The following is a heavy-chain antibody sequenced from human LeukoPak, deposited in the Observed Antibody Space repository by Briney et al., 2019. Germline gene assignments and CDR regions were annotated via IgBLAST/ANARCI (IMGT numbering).Heavy chain of an antibody. Sequence: SGTLSLTCAVSGGSISSSNWWSWVRQPPGKGLEWIGEIYHSGSTNYNPSLKSRVTISVDTSKNQFSLKLSSVTAADTAVYYCARGIAARWVRHYYYYYMDVWGKGTTVTVSS. D-gene: IGHD6-6*01. V-gene: IGHV4-4*02. CDR1: GGSISSSNW. CDR3: ARGIAARWVRHYYYYYMDV. J-gene: IGHJ6*03. CDR2: IYHSGST.